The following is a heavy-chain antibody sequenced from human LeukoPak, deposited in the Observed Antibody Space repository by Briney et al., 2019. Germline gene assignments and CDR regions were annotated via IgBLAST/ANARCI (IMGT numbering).Heavy chain of an antibody. D-gene: IGHD3-3*01. Sequence: GGSLRLSCAASGFTFSSYAMSWVRQAPGEGLEWVSAISGSGGSTYYADSVKGRFTISRDNSKNTLYLQMNSLRAEDTAVYYCAKDSALYDFWSGYHEDWGQGTLVTVSS. CDR2: ISGSGGST. CDR3: AKDSALYDFWSGYHED. CDR1: GFTFSSYA. V-gene: IGHV3-23*01. J-gene: IGHJ4*02.